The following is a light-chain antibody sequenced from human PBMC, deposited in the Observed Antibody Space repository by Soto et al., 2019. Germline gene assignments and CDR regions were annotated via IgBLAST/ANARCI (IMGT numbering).Light chain of an antibody. V-gene: IGKV1-5*03. CDR1: QTISSW. Sequence: DIQMTQSPSTLSGSVGDRVTITCRASQTISSWLAWYQQKPGKAPKLLIYKASTLKSGVPSRFSGSGSGTEFTLTISSLQPDDFATYYCQQYISYWTFGQGTKVEIK. J-gene: IGKJ1*01. CDR3: QQYISYWT. CDR2: KAS.